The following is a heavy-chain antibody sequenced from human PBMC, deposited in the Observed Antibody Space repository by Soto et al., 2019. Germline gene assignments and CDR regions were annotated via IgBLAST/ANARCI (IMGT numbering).Heavy chain of an antibody. V-gene: IGHV1-3*05. CDR3: ARAWVDVTAPDY. J-gene: IGHJ4*02. CDR1: GYTFTSYA. Sequence: QVQLVQSGAEEKKPGASVKVSCKASGYTFTSYAMHWVRQAPGQRLEWMGWINAGNGNTKYSQKFQGRVTITRDTPARTAYMELTSLRSEDTAVYDCARAWVDVTAPDYWGQGTLVTVSS. CDR2: INAGNGNT. D-gene: IGHD2-21*02.